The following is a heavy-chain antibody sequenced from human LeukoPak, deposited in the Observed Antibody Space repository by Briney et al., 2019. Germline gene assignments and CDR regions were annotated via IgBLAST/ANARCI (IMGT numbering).Heavy chain of an antibody. CDR1: GYSFTSYW. CDR3: ARQQWPVRDGMDV. Sequence: GESLKISCKGSGYSFTSYWIGWVRQMPGKGLEWMGIIYPGDSATRYSPSFQGQVTISADKSISTAYLQWSSLKASDTAMYYCARQQWPVRDGMDVWGQGTMVTVSS. J-gene: IGHJ6*02. D-gene: IGHD6-19*01. V-gene: IGHV5-51*01. CDR2: IYPGDSAT.